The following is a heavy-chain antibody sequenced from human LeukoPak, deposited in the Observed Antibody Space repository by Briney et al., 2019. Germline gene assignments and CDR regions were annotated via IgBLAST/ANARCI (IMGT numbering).Heavy chain of an antibody. J-gene: IGHJ3*02. Sequence: PGGSLRLSCAASGFTFSSYGMHWVRQAPGEGLEWVAFIRYDGSNKYYADSVKGRFTISRDNSKNTLYLQMNSPRAEDTAVYYCAKGEDVLRYFDWLARGAAFDIWGQGTMVTVSS. D-gene: IGHD3-9*01. CDR3: AKGEDVLRYFDWLARGAAFDI. CDR1: GFTFSSYG. CDR2: IRYDGSNK. V-gene: IGHV3-30*02.